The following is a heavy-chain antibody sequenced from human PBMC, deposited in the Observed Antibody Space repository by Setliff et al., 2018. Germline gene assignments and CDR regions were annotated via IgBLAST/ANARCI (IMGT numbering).Heavy chain of an antibody. CDR2: IRQDESEK. D-gene: IGHD3-10*01. CDR1: GFTFTNYW. J-gene: IGHJ6*03. V-gene: IGHV3-7*03. CDR3: ARVWFGNMDV. Sequence: GSLRLSCAASGFTFTNYWINWVRQAPGKGLEWVANIRQDESEKHYVGSVKGRFTISRDNARNSLYLQMNSLRAEDTAVYYCARVWFGNMDVWGKGTTVTVSS.